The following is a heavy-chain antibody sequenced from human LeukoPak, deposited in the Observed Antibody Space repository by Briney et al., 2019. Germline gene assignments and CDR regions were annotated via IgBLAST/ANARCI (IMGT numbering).Heavy chain of an antibody. CDR3: ARGRPYYGSGRRKYYFDY. V-gene: IGHV1-8*01. CDR1: GYTFTSYD. CDR2: MNPNSGNT. Sequence: ASVKVSCKASGYTFTSYDINWVRQATGQGLEWMGWMNPNSGNTGYAQKFQGRVTMTRNTSISTAYMELSSLRSEDTAVYCCARGRPYYGSGRRKYYFDYWGQGTLVTVSS. D-gene: IGHD3-10*01. J-gene: IGHJ4*02.